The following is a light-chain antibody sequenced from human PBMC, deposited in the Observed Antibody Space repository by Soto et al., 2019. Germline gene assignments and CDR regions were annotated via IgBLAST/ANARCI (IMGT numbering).Light chain of an antibody. CDR2: ETW. CDR3: QQLNSYTPCT. J-gene: IGKJ5*01. V-gene: IGKV3-15*01. CDR1: QGMGDT. Sequence: EVVMRQYPAPLSVSPGEGATLSCRASQGMGDTQPWDQHKPGQAPRLLIYETWTRATGVTPRFSGSRPGTKFTLTISSLQPEDFAPNYCQQLNSYTPCTFGQGTRPEIK.